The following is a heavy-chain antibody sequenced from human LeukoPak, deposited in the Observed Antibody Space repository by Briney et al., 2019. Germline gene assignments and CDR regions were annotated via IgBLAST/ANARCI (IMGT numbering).Heavy chain of an antibody. CDR2: IKSDGST. D-gene: IGHD3-22*01. Sequence: GGSLRLSCAASGFTFSSYWMHWVRQAPGKGLVWVSCIKSDGSTNYADSVKGRFTISRDNAKNTLSLQMNSLRAEDTGVYYCARAPSEIGGYYPEYFRHWGQGTLVTVSS. J-gene: IGHJ1*01. CDR3: ARAPSEIGGYYPEYFRH. V-gene: IGHV3-74*01. CDR1: GFTFSSYW.